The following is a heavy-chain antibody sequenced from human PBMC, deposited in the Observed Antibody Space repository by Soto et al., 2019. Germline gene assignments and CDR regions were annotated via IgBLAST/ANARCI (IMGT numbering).Heavy chain of an antibody. D-gene: IGHD1-7*01. J-gene: IGHJ3*01. V-gene: IGHV3-30*18. CDR1: GFTFSSDG. CDR2: ISYDGSYQ. Sequence: GGSLRLSCAASGFTFSSDGMHWVRQAPGKGLEWVAVISYDGSYQYYVDSVKGRFTISRDNSKNTLYLQMNSLRAEDTAVYYCAKDEISKTIRGDAFNFWGQGTMVTVS. CDR3: AKDEISKTIRGDAFNF.